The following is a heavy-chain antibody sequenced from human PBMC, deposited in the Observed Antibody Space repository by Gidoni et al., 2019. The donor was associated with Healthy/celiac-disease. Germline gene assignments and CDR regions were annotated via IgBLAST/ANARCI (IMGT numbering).Heavy chain of an antibody. CDR3: ARHSISSGEMATIEEFDY. J-gene: IGHJ4*02. Sequence: QVQLQESGPGLVKPSETLSLTCTVSGGSLSSYYWSWIRQPPGKGLEWIGYIYYSGSTNYNPSLKSRVTISVDTSKNQFSLKLSAVTAADTAVYYCARHSISSGEMATIEEFDYWGQGTLVTVSS. CDR2: IYYSGST. CDR1: GGSLSSYY. V-gene: IGHV4-59*08. D-gene: IGHD5-12*01.